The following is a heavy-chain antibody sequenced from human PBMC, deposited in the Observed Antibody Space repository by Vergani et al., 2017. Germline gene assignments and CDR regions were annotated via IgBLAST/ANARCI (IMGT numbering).Heavy chain of an antibody. D-gene: IGHD6-19*01. Sequence: EVQLVESGGGLVPPGRSLRLSCVASGLAFEDYAMHWVRQHPGKGLEWVSRINWNSDSKGYADSVKGRLTISRDNAKNSIYLQINSLRAEDTALYYCAKAGLGGIGWAYFDYWCQGTLVTVSS. CDR2: INWNSDSK. CDR3: AKAGLGGIGWAYFDY. J-gene: IGHJ4*02. CDR1: GLAFEDYA. V-gene: IGHV3-9*01.